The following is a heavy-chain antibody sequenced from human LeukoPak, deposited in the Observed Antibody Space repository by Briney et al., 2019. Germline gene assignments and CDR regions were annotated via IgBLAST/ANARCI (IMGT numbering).Heavy chain of an antibody. J-gene: IGHJ4*02. CDR2: ITGSSSYI. CDR1: GFTFSSYS. D-gene: IGHD3-16*02. Sequence: PGDSLRLSCAAPGFTFSSYSMNWVRQAPGKGLEWVSSITGSSSYIHYADSVKGRFTISRDNAKNSLYLQMNSLRAEDTAVYYCARGFADFVWGSYPSSYWGQGILVTVSS. V-gene: IGHV3-21*01. CDR3: ARGFADFVWGSYPSSY.